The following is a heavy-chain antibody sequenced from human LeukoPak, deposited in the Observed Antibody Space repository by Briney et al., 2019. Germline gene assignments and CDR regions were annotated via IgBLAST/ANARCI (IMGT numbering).Heavy chain of an antibody. Sequence: GGSLRLSCAASGFAFSSHYMTWVRQAPGKGLEWVATIKQSGSERYYVDSVKGRFTISRDDAKSSVYLQMNSLRADDTAVYYCARGQQMVLWFDPWGQGTLVTVYS. J-gene: IGHJ5*02. CDR1: GFAFSSHY. CDR3: ARGQQMVLWFDP. CDR2: IKQSGSER. V-gene: IGHV3-7*01. D-gene: IGHD6-13*01.